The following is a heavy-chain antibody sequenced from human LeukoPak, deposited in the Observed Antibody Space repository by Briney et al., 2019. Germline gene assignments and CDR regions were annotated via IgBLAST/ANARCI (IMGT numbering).Heavy chain of an antibody. CDR2: IYPGDSDT. V-gene: IGHV5-51*01. J-gene: IGHJ4*02. Sequence: GESLNISCKGSGYSFTSYWIGWVRQMPGKGLEWMGIIYPGDSDTRYSPSFQGQVTISADKSISTAYLQWSSLKASDTAMYYCARLPYYYDSSGYYYFDYWGQGTLVTVSS. CDR1: GYSFTSYW. CDR3: ARLPYYYDSSGYYYFDY. D-gene: IGHD3-22*01.